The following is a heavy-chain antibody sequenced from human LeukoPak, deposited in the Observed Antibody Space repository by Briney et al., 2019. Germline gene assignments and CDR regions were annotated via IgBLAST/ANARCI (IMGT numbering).Heavy chain of an antibody. CDR2: INSDESSI. Sequence: SGGSLRLSCAASGFTFSSYWMHWVRQAPGKGLVWVSRINSDESSIHYADSVKGRFTISRDNAKNSLYLQMNSLRAEDTAVYHCARTKEMATISYFDSWGQGTLVTVSS. CDR1: GFTFSSYW. V-gene: IGHV3-74*01. J-gene: IGHJ4*02. CDR3: ARTKEMATISYFDS. D-gene: IGHD5-24*01.